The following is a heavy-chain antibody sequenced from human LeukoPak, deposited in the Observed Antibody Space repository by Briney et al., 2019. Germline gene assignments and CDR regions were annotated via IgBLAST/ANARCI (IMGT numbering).Heavy chain of an antibody. V-gene: IGHV4-59*01. CDR1: GGSFSGYY. CDR2: IHYSGST. CDR3: ARSIRGYSYVLDF. Sequence: PSETLSLTCAVYGGSFSGYYWSWIRQPPGKGLEWIGYIHYSGSTNYNPSLKSRVTISVDTSKNQFSLKLSSVTAADTAVYYCARSIRGYSYVLDFWGQGTPVTVSS. D-gene: IGHD5-18*01. J-gene: IGHJ4*02.